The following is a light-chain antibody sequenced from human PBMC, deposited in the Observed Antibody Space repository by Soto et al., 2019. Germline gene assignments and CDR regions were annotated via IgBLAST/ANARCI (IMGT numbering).Light chain of an antibody. Sequence: ETGLTQSPGTLSLSPRERATLSCTASQSVASSCLAWYQRKPGQAPRLLIHTTSIRATDIPDRFSGSGSGTDFTLTISRLEPEDSAVYYCQQCGGSPLFSFGPGTKVDIK. J-gene: IGKJ3*01. CDR3: QQCGGSPLFS. CDR1: QSVASSC. CDR2: TTS. V-gene: IGKV3-20*01.